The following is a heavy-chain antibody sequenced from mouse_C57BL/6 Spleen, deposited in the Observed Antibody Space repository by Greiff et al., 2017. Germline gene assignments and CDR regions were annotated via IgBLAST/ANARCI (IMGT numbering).Heavy chain of an antibody. V-gene: IGHV1-69*01. CDR2: IDPSDSYT. J-gene: IGHJ3*01. CDR3: ATDGPPFAY. Sequence: VQLQQPGAELVMPGASVKLSCKASGYTFTSYWMHWVKQRPGQGLEWIGEIDPSDSYTNYNQKFKGKSTLTVDKSSSTAYMQLSSLTSEDSAVYYCATDGPPFAYWGQGTLVTVSA. CDR1: GYTFTSYW. D-gene: IGHD2-3*01.